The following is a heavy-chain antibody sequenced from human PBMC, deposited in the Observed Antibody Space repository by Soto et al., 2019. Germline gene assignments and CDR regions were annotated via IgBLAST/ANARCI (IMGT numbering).Heavy chain of an antibody. CDR3: ARDPLWGTAMVLWYFDL. CDR2: ISYDGSNK. D-gene: IGHD5-18*01. Sequence: ESGGGVVQPGRSLRLSCAASGFTFSSYAMHWVRQAPGKGLEWVAVISYDGSNKYYADSVKGRFTISRHNSKNTLYLQMNSLRAEGTAVYYCARDPLWGTAMVLWYFDLWGRGTLVTVSS. V-gene: IGHV3-30-3*01. CDR1: GFTFSSYA. J-gene: IGHJ2*01.